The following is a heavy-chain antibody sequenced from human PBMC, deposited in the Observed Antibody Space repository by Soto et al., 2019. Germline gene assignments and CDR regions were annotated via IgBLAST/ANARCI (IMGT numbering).Heavy chain of an antibody. CDR1: GGSISSSSYY. CDR3: ATYSSGYSGYDFPYFDY. Sequence: SETLSLTCTVSGGSISSSSYYWGWIRQPPGKGLEWIGSIYYSGSTYYNPSLKSRVTISVDTSKNQFSLKLSSVTAADTAVYYCATYSSGYSGYDFPYFDYWGQGTLVTVSS. D-gene: IGHD5-12*01. J-gene: IGHJ4*02. CDR2: IYYSGST. V-gene: IGHV4-39*01.